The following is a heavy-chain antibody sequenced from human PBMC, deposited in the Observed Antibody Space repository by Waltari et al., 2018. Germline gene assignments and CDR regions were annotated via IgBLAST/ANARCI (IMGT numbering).Heavy chain of an antibody. V-gene: IGHV4-39*07. CDR1: GGSISSSSYY. Sequence: QLQLQESGPGLVKPSETLSLTCTVSGGSISSSSYYWGWIRQPPGKGLEWIGSIYYSGSTNYNPALKSRVTISVDTSKNQFSLKLSSVTAADTAVYYCARGMGVPAARYYFDYWGQGTLVTVSS. CDR3: ARGMGVPAARYYFDY. D-gene: IGHD2-2*01. J-gene: IGHJ4*02. CDR2: IYYSGST.